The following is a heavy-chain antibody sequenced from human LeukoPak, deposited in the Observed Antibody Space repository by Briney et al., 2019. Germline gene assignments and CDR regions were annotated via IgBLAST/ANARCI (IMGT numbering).Heavy chain of an antibody. V-gene: IGHV3-21*01. CDR2: ISSSSSYI. CDR1: GFTFSSYV. CDR3: ARAPSGYFDY. J-gene: IGHJ4*02. D-gene: IGHD3-10*01. Sequence: GGSLRLSCAASGFTFSSYVMSWVRQAPGKGLEWVSSISSSSSYIYYADSVKGRFTISRDNAKNSLYLQMSSLRAEDTAVYYCARAPSGYFDYWGQGTLVTVSS.